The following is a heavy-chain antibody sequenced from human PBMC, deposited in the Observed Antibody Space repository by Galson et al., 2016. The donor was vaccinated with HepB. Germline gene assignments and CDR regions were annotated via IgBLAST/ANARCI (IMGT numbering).Heavy chain of an antibody. CDR1: GFTFSNYW. CDR3: ARDRGRSSWYSNFDY. J-gene: IGHJ4*02. D-gene: IGHD6-13*01. CDR2: IKEDGSEK. Sequence: SLRLSCAASGFTFSNYWMSWVRLAPGRGLEWVANIKEDGSEKYYVDSVKGRFTISRDNSKNTLYVQMSSLRPEDTAVYYCARDRGRSSWYSNFDYWGQGTLVTVSS. V-gene: IGHV3-7*01.